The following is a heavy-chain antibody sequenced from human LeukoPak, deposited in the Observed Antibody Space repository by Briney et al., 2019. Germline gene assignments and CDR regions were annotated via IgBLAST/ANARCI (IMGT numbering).Heavy chain of an antibody. CDR3: ARYQGGGWDV. CDR2: IKQDGSEK. V-gene: IGHV3-7*01. Sequence: GGSLRLSCAASGFTFSTYWMSWVRQAPVKGLEWVANIKQDGSEKYYVDSVKGRFTISRDNAKSSLYLQMNSLRVEDTAVYYCARYQGGGWDVWGQGTTVTVSS. CDR1: GFTFSTYW. J-gene: IGHJ6*02. D-gene: IGHD6-25*01.